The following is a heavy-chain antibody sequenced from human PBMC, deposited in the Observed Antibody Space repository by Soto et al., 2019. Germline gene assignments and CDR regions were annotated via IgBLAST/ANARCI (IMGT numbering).Heavy chain of an antibody. V-gene: IGHV4-31*03. CDR1: GGSISSGGYY. Sequence: PSETLSLTCTVSGGSISSGGYYWSWIRQHPGKGLEWIGYIYYSGSTYYNPSLKSRVTISVDTSKNQFSLKLSSVTAADTAVYYCARSGAPYREYFDYWGQGTLVTVSS. CDR3: ARSGAPYREYFDY. J-gene: IGHJ4*02. CDR2: IYYSGST.